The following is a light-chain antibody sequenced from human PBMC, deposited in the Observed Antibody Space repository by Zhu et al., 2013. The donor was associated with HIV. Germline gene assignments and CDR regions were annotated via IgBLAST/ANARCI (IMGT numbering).Light chain of an antibody. CDR3: LQYSNYPRT. Sequence: DIQMTQSPSTLSASVGDRVTITCRASQSITNWLAWYQQKPGKAPKVLIYKASSLESGVPSRFSGSGSGTEFTLTISSLQPDDFATYYCLQYSNYPRTFGQGT. J-gene: IGKJ1*01. V-gene: IGKV1-5*03. CDR1: QSITNW. CDR2: KAS.